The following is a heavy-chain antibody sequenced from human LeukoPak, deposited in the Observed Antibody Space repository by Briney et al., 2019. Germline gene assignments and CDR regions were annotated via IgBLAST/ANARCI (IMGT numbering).Heavy chain of an antibody. D-gene: IGHD1-14*01. J-gene: IGHJ4*02. CDR1: GFTFSSYA. Sequence: GGSLRLSCAASGFTFSSYAMSWVRQAPGKGLEWVSAISGSGGSTYCADSVKGRFTISRDNSKNTLYLQMNSLRAEDTAVYYCANLRITGMDSFDYWGQGTLVTVSS. V-gene: IGHV3-23*01. CDR3: ANLRITGMDSFDY. CDR2: ISGSGGST.